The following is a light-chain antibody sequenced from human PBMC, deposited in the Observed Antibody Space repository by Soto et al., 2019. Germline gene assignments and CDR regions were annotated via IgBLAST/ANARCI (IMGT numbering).Light chain of an antibody. CDR2: GAF. V-gene: IGKV1-27*01. CDR3: QKYHSAPRT. Sequence: DIQMTQSPSSLSASVGDRVTITCRANQDISYYLAWYQQKQGKVPKLLIYGAFTLQSGVPSRFSGSGSGTDFTLTISSLQPEDIATYYCQKYHSAPRTFGQGTKVEIK. J-gene: IGKJ1*01. CDR1: QDISYY.